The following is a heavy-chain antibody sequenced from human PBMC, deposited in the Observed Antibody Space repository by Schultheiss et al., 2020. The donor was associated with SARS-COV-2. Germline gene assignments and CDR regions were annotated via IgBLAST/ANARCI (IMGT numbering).Heavy chain of an antibody. J-gene: IGHJ4*02. CDR1: GFSLSTSGVG. Sequence: SGPTLVKPTQTLTLTCTFSGFSLSTSGVGVGWIRQPPGKALEWLARIDWDDDKYYSTSLKTRLTISKDTSKNQVVLTMTNMDPVDTATYYCARSDSSEGGFDYWGQGTLVTVSS. CDR3: ARSDSSEGGFDY. V-gene: IGHV2-70*11. CDR2: IDWDDDK. D-gene: IGHD6-25*01.